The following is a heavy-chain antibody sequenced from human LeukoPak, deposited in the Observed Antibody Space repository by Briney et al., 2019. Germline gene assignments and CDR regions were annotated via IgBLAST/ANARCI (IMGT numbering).Heavy chain of an antibody. D-gene: IGHD2-15*01. J-gene: IGHJ4*02. Sequence: PGESLKISCKGSGYIFTSYWIGWVRQLPGKGLEWMGIIYPGDSDTRYSPSFQGQVTISADKSISTAYLQWSSLKASDTAMYYCARPVGYCSGGSCHLDYWGQGTLVTVSS. V-gene: IGHV5-51*01. CDR1: GYIFTSYW. CDR2: IYPGDSDT. CDR3: ARPVGYCSGGSCHLDY.